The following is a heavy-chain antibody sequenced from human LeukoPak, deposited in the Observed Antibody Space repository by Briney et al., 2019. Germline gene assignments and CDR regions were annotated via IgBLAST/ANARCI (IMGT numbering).Heavy chain of an antibody. Sequence: SETLSLTCTVSGGSISSSSYYWGWIRQPPGKGLEWIGSIYYSGSTYYNPSLKSRVTISVDTSKNQFSLKLSSVTAADTAVYYCARAPRYSSSWYRGGFDYWGQGTLVTVSS. CDR3: ARAPRYSSSWYRGGFDY. CDR2: IYYSGST. CDR1: GGSISSSSYY. D-gene: IGHD6-13*01. J-gene: IGHJ4*02. V-gene: IGHV4-39*07.